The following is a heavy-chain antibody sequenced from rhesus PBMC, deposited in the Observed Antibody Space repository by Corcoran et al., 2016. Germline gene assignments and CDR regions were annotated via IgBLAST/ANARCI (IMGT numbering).Heavy chain of an antibody. V-gene: IGHV4-93*02. D-gene: IGHD6-25*01. CDR1: GGSISSSNW. CDR3: ARHEDIAAAGRFDV. CDR2: IYGSGGNT. Sequence: QVQLQESGPAVVKPSETLSLTCAVSGGSISSSNWWSWIRQSPGKGLEWIGGIYGSGGNTEYNPSLKSRVTNSIDPSKNQFSLKLSSVTAADTAVYYCARHEDIAAAGRFDVWGPGVLVTVSS. J-gene: IGHJ5-1*01.